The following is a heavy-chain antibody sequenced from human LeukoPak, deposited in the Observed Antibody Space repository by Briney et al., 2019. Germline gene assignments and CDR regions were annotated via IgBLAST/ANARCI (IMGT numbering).Heavy chain of an antibody. CDR3: ARRRFRTYYYDSSGSPLDY. Sequence: SETLSLTCAVYGGSFSGYYWSWIRQPPGKGLEWIGEINHSGSTNYNPSLKSRVTISVDTSKNQFSLKLSSVTAADTAVYYCARRRFRTYYYDSSGSPLDYWGQGTLVTVSS. D-gene: IGHD3-22*01. J-gene: IGHJ4*02. V-gene: IGHV4-34*01. CDR1: GGSFSGYY. CDR2: INHSGST.